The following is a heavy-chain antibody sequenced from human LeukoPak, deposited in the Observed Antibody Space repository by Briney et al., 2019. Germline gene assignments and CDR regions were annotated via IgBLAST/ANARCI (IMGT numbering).Heavy chain of an antibody. Sequence: ASVKVSCKASGYTFTGYYMHWVRQAPGQGPEWMGWINPNSGGTNYAQKFQGRVTMTRDTSITTAYMELSRLRSDDTAVYYCARDLGYVDTAMVDYWGQGTLATVSS. CDR1: GYTFTGYY. D-gene: IGHD5-18*01. V-gene: IGHV1-2*02. J-gene: IGHJ4*02. CDR3: ARDLGYVDTAMVDY. CDR2: INPNSGGT.